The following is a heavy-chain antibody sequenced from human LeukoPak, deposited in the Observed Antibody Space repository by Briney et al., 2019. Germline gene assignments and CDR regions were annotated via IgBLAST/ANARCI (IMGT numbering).Heavy chain of an antibody. CDR3: ARDSLWYSSSGCGP. J-gene: IGHJ5*02. Sequence: ASVKVSCKASGYTFTGYYMHWVRQAPGQGLEWMGWINLNSGGTNYAQQFQGRVTMTRATSISTAYMELSRLRGYDTAVYYGARDSLWYSSSGCGPWGQGTLVTVSS. CDR2: INLNSGGT. CDR1: GYTFTGYY. V-gene: IGHV1-2*02. D-gene: IGHD6-13*01.